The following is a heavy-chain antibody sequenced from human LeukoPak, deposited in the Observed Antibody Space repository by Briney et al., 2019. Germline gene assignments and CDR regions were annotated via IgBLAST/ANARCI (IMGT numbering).Heavy chain of an antibody. CDR3: ARSGYCSGGSCYPDY. CDR2: IYPGDSDT. V-gene: IGHV5-51*01. Sequence: GESLKISFKGSGYSFTSYWIGWVRQMPGKGLEWMGIIYPGDSDTRYSPSFQGQVTISADKSISTAYLQWSSLKASDTAMYYCARSGYCSGGSCYPDYWGQGTLVTVSS. D-gene: IGHD2-15*01. J-gene: IGHJ4*02. CDR1: GYSFTSYW.